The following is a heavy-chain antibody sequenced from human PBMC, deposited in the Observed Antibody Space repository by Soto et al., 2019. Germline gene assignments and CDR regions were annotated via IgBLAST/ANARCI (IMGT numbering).Heavy chain of an antibody. CDR3: ARATADSYGCYYYMDV. V-gene: IGHV1-8*01. CDR1: GYTFTSYD. J-gene: IGHJ6*03. D-gene: IGHD5-18*01. Sequence: QVQLVQSGAEVKKPGASVKVSCKASGYTFTSYDINWVRQATGQGLEWMGWMNPNSGNTGYAQKFQGRVTMTRNTSISTAYMELSSLRSEDTAVYYCARATADSYGCYYYMDVWGKGTTVTVSS. CDR2: MNPNSGNT.